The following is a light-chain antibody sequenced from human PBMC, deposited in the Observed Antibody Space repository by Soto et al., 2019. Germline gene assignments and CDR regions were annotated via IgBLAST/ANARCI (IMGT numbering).Light chain of an antibody. CDR3: AAWDDSHDV. J-gene: IGLJ1*01. Sequence: QSVLTQPPSASGTPGQRVTISCSGSSSNIGSNYVYWYQQLPGTAPKLLIYRNNQRPSGVPDRFSGSKSGTSASLAISGLRSEDEADYYCAAWDDSHDVFGTGTQLTVL. CDR1: SSNIGSNY. V-gene: IGLV1-47*01. CDR2: RNN.